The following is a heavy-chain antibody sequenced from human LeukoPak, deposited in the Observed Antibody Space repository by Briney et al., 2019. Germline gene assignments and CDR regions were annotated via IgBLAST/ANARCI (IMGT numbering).Heavy chain of an antibody. J-gene: IGHJ4*02. CDR1: GYTFTDYY. CDR2: INPNDGDT. Sequence: SVKVSCKASGYTFTDYYMHWVRQAPGQGFEWMGWINPNDGDTNYAQKFQGRVTMTRDTSISTAHMEVSRLRSDDTAVYYCARANFFYCSSSTCLFDYWGQGTLVTVSS. CDR3: ARANFFYCSSSTCLFDY. V-gene: IGHV1-2*02. D-gene: IGHD2-2*01.